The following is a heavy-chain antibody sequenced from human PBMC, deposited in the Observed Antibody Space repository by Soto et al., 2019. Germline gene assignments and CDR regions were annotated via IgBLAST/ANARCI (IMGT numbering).Heavy chain of an antibody. CDR3: AKDRLNSGYDPPAGY. Sequence: QVQLVESGGGVVQPGRSLRLSCAASGFTFSSYGMHWVRQAPGKGLEWVAVISYDGSNKYYADSVKGRFTISRDNSKNMLYLQMNSLRAEDTAVYYCAKDRLNSGYDPPAGYWGQGTLVTVSS. CDR1: GFTFSSYG. CDR2: ISYDGSNK. D-gene: IGHD5-12*01. J-gene: IGHJ4*02. V-gene: IGHV3-30*18.